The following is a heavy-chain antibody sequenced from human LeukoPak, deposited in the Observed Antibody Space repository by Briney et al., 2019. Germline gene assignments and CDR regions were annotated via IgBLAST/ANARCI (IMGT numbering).Heavy chain of an antibody. Sequence: TGGSLRLSCAASGFTFSDYEMNWVRQAPGKGLEWVSYISSSGATIHYADSAKGRFTITRDTAKNSLYLQMASLRAKDTAVYYCARDGGRTASGFRPHWFDCWGQGTLVTVSS. J-gene: IGHJ4*02. CDR2: ISSSGATI. CDR3: ARDGGRTASGFRPHWFDC. D-gene: IGHD3-16*01. CDR1: GFTFSDYE. V-gene: IGHV3-48*03.